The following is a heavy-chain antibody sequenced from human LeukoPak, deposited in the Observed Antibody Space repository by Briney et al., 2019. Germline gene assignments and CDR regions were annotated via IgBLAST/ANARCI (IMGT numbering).Heavy chain of an antibody. Sequence: GGSLRLSCAASGCTFRSYGMHWVRQAPGKGLEWVAIIWYDGSNKYYADSVRGRFTISRDNSKNTLYLQMNSLRAEDTAMYYCARVLGGSGWYLVDYWGQGTLVTVSS. CDR3: ARVLGGSGWYLVDY. CDR1: GCTFRSYG. D-gene: IGHD6-19*01. J-gene: IGHJ4*02. V-gene: IGHV3-33*01. CDR2: IWYDGSNK.